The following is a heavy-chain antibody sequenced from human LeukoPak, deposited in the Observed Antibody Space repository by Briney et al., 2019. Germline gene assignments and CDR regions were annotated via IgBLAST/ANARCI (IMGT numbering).Heavy chain of an antibody. CDR2: FSGSGAST. V-gene: IGHV3-23*01. J-gene: IGHJ6*02. Sequence: PGGSLRLSCAASGFTFSTFAMSWVRQAPGTGLEWVSCFSGSGASTYYADSVKGRFTISRDNSKNTLYLQMNSLRAEDTAVYYCAKFSPTPLLNYYYYGMDVRGQGTTVTVSS. CDR1: GFTFSTFA. CDR3: AKFSPTPLLNYYYYGMDV.